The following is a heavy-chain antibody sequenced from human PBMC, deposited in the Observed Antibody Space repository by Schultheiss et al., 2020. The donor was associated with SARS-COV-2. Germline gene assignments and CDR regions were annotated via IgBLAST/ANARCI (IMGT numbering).Heavy chain of an antibody. D-gene: IGHD3-3*01. V-gene: IGHV3-30*19. Sequence: GGSLRLSCAASGFTFSSYGMHWVRQAPGKGLEWVAVISHAGTNKYYADSVKGRFTISRDNSKNTLYLQMNSLRAEDTAVYYCARGLRSGYRTVDYWGQGTLVTVSS. CDR2: ISHAGTNK. CDR3: ARGLRSGYRTVDY. J-gene: IGHJ4*02. CDR1: GFTFSSYG.